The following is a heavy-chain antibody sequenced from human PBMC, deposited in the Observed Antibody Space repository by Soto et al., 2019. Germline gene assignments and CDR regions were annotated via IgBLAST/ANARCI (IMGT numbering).Heavy chain of an antibody. Sequence: LSLTCTVSGGSVSSDTHYWSWIRQPPGKRLEWIGFIYSSGSTNYNPSLKSRVTMSVDTSKNQFSLKLRSVIVADTAVYHCAGFVRYRTGTTCYTRADVWGQGTTVTVSS. V-gene: IGHV4-61*01. D-gene: IGHD2-8*02. J-gene: IGHJ6*02. CDR1: GGSVSSDTHY. CDR2: IYSSGST. CDR3: AGFVRYRTGTTCYTRADV.